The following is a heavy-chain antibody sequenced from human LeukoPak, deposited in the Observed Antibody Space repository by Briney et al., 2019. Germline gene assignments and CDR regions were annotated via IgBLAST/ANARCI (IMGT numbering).Heavy chain of an antibody. D-gene: IGHD3-16*01. Sequence: PSETLSLTCTVSGGSVNSYYWSWIRQPPGKGLEWLGYIDYSGNTNYSPSLQSRLTISVDTSKNQFSLKLSSVTAADTALYYCARHLASYYFDYWGQGTLVTVSS. V-gene: IGHV4-59*08. CDR1: GGSVNSYY. J-gene: IGHJ4*02. CDR2: IDYSGNT. CDR3: ARHLASYYFDY.